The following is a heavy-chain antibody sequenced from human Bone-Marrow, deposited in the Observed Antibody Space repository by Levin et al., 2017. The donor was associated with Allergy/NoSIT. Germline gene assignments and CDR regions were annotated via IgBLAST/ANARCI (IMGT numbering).Heavy chain of an antibody. D-gene: IGHD6-13*01. CDR2: ISSGSTYT. CDR1: GFIFSDYY. J-gene: IGHJ4*02. Sequence: GGSLRLSCAASGFIFSDYYMSWIRQAPGKGPEWVSFISSGSTYTNYADSVKGRFTISRDNANNSLYLQMNSLRAEDTAVYYCARDNIEAVGHFDYWGQGALVTVSS. V-gene: IGHV3-11*05. CDR3: ARDNIEAVGHFDY.